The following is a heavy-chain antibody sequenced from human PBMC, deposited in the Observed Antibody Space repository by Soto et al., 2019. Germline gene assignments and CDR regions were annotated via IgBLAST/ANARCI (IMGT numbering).Heavy chain of an antibody. J-gene: IGHJ6*02. Sequence: SETLSLTCAVYGGSFSGYYWSWIRQPPGKGLEWIGEINHSGSTNYNPSLKSRVTISVDTSKNQFSLKLSSVTAADTAVYYCARGHITMVRGVIITGLDVWGQGTTVTVSS. CDR1: GGSFSGYY. CDR3: ARGHITMVRGVIITGLDV. V-gene: IGHV4-34*01. D-gene: IGHD3-10*01. CDR2: INHSGST.